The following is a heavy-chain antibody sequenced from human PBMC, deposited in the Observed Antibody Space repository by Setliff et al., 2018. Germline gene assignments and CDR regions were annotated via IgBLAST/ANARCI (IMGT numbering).Heavy chain of an antibody. V-gene: IGHV1-8*01. D-gene: IGHD2-2*01. CDR2: MNPNSGNT. J-gene: IGHJ4*02. CDR1: GYTFTSYY. Sequence: ASVKVSCKASGYTFTSYYMYWVRQAPGQGLEWMGWMNPNSGNTGYAQKFQGRVTMTTDPSKTTAYLELRSLTSDDTAVYYCSRLVRYCTTTSCQGASGAELWGQGTLVTVSS. CDR3: SRLVRYCTTTSCQGASGAEL.